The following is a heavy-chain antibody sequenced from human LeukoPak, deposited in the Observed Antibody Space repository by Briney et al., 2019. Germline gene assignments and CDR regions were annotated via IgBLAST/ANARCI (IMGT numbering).Heavy chain of an antibody. J-gene: IGHJ3*02. V-gene: IGHV3-7*03. Sequence: AGGSLRLSCAASGFTFSSYWMSWVRQAPGKGLEWVANIKQDGSEKYYVDSVKGRFTISRDNAKNTLYLQMNSLRAEDTAVYYCAKAISSSWANDAFDIWGQGTMVTVSS. CDR1: GFTFSSYW. CDR2: IKQDGSEK. CDR3: AKAISSSWANDAFDI. D-gene: IGHD6-13*01.